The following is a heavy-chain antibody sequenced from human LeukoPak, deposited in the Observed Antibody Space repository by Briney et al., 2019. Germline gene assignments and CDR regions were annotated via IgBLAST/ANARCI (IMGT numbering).Heavy chain of an antibody. J-gene: IGHJ4*02. CDR2: IYYSGST. CDR3: ASQRGRYSSSPDY. V-gene: IGHV4-59*08. D-gene: IGHD6-6*01. CDR1: GGSISSYY. Sequence: SETLSLTCTVSGGSISSYYWSWIRQPPGKGLEWIGYIYYSGSTNYNPSLKSRVTISVDTSKNQFSLKLSSVTTADTAVYYCASQRGRYSSSPDYWGQGTLVTVSS.